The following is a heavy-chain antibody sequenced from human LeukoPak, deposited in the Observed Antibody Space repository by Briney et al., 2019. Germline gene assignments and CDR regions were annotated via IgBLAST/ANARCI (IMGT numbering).Heavy chain of an antibody. V-gene: IGHV3-48*03. D-gene: IGHD3-10*02. CDR1: GFTFSSYE. CDR3: ARGYFVRNDY. Sequence: PGGSLRLSCAASGFTFSSYEMNWVRQAPGKGLEWVSYISSSGSTTYYADSVKGRFTISRDNAKNSLYLQMNSLRAEDTALYYCARGYFVRNDYWGQGTLVTVSS. CDR2: ISSSGSTT. J-gene: IGHJ4*02.